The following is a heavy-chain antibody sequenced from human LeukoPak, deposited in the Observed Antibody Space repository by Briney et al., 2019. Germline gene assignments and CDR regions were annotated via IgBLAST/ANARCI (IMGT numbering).Heavy chain of an antibody. V-gene: IGHV3-33*01. J-gene: IGHJ6*02. D-gene: IGHD5-12*01. CDR3: ARAGYSGYDFVYYYGMDV. CDR1: GFTFSSYG. CDR2: IWYDGSNK. Sequence: GRSLRLSCAASGFTFSSYGMHWVRQAPGKGLEWVAVIWYDGSNKCYADSVKGRFTISRDNSKNTLYLQMNSLRAEDTAVYYCARAGYSGYDFVYYYGMDVWGQGTTVTVSS.